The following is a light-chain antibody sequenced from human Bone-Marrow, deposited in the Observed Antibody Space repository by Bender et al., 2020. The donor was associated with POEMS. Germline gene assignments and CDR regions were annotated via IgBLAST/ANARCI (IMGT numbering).Light chain of an antibody. CDR3: SFTHV. CDR1: NIDVATYKF. CDR2: GGS. Sequence: QSALTQPASVSGSPGQSITISCTGTNIDVATYKFVSWYQHHPGKAPKLIIYGGSNRPSGVSNRFSGSKSGNTASLTISGLQAEDEADYYCSFTHVFGTGTKVTVL. V-gene: IGLV2-23*01. J-gene: IGLJ1*01.